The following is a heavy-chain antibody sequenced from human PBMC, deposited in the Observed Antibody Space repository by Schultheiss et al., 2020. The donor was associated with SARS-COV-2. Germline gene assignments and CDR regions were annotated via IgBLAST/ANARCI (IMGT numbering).Heavy chain of an antibody. CDR1: GFTFSDYA. D-gene: IGHD6-19*01. Sequence: GGSLRLSCAASGFTFSDYAMSWVRQAPGKGLEWVSAISASGGSTYYADSVKGRFTISRDNSKNTLYLQMNSLRAEDTAVYYCARDVEQWLAAALDYWGQGTLVTVSS. J-gene: IGHJ4*02. V-gene: IGHV3-23*01. CDR2: ISASGGST. CDR3: ARDVEQWLAAALDY.